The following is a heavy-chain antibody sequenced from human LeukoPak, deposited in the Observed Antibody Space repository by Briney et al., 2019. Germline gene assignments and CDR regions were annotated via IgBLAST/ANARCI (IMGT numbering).Heavy chain of an antibody. Sequence: QPGGSLRLSCAASGFTFSSYAMSWVRQAPGKGLEWTSVIGASGGGTFYADSVKGRFTISRDNSKNTLYLQMNSLRAEDTAVYYCASSSSGWYTFDYWGQGTLVTVSS. CDR1: GFTFSSYA. CDR2: IGASGGGT. J-gene: IGHJ4*02. CDR3: ASSSSGWYTFDY. V-gene: IGHV3-23*01. D-gene: IGHD6-19*01.